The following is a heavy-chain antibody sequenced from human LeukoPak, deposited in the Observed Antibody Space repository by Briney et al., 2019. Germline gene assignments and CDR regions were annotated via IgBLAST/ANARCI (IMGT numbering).Heavy chain of an antibody. D-gene: IGHD3-22*01. Sequence: SSETLSLTCAVSGYSISSGYYWGWIRQPPGKGLEWIGSIYHTGSTYYNPSLQSRVTISLDSPKNQFSLKLTSVTAADTAVYYCASGGTAVVMALTYYFDNWGQGTPVTVSS. CDR1: GYSISSGYY. CDR2: IYHTGST. CDR3: ASGGTAVVMALTYYFDN. V-gene: IGHV4-38-2*01. J-gene: IGHJ4*02.